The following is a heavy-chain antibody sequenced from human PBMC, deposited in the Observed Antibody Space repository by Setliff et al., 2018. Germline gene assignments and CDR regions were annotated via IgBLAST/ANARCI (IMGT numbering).Heavy chain of an antibody. D-gene: IGHD5-18*01. CDR3: VRDRTAYSYGLDV. CDR1: GGSISPYF. Sequence: SETLSLTCTVSGGSISPYFWSWIRQPPGKGLEWIGYIYHNGNTNFNPPLKTRVTMSVDTSKNQFALNLRSATAADTAVYYCVRDRTAYSYGLDVWGQGTTVTVSS. CDR2: IYHNGNT. V-gene: IGHV4-59*01. J-gene: IGHJ6*02.